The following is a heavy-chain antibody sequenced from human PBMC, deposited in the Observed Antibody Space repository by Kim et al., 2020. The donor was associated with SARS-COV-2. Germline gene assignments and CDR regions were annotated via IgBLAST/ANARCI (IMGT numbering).Heavy chain of an antibody. J-gene: IGHJ6*03. CDR3: AGGFRELFIYYYYYMDV. V-gene: IGHV3-30*01. D-gene: IGHD3-10*01. Sequence: VKGRFTISRDNSKNTLYLQMNSLRAEDTAVYYCAGGFRELFIYYYYYMDVWGKGTTVTVSS.